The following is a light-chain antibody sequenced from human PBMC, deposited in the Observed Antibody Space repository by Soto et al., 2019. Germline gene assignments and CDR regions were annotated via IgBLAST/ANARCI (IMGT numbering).Light chain of an antibody. J-gene: IGLJ3*02. CDR3: SSYAGSMTWV. CDR1: SRDVGGYNY. CDR2: EVS. Sequence: QSALTQPASVSGSPGQSITISCTGTSRDVGGYNYVSWHQQHPGKAPKVIITEVSNRPSGISNRFSGSKSDNRASLTISGLQAEDEADYYCSSYAGSMTWVFGGGTKLTVL. V-gene: IGLV2-23*02.